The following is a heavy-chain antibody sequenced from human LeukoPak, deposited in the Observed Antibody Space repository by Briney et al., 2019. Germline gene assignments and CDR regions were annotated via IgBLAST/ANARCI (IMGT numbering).Heavy chain of an antibody. V-gene: IGHV3-30-3*01. CDR3: ARVPAAHYYYYGMDV. D-gene: IGHD2-2*01. CDR2: ISYDGSNK. CDR1: GFTFSSYA. Sequence: GGSLRLSCAASGFTFSSYAMHWVRQAPGKGPEWVAVISYDGSNKYYADSVKGRFTISRDNSKNALYLQMNSLRAEGTAVYYCARVPAAHYYYYGMDVWGQGTTVTVSS. J-gene: IGHJ6*02.